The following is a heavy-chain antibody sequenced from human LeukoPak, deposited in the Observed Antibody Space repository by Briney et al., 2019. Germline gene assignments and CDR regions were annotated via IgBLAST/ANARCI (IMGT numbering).Heavy chain of an antibody. D-gene: IGHD3-22*01. CDR2: ISGGGGNT. V-gene: IGHV3-23*01. CDR1: GFTFGSYA. J-gene: IGHJ4*02. CDR3: AKTYYYDSSNYPPMDY. Sequence: PGGSLRLSCAASGFTFGSYAMSWVRQAPGEGLEWVSAISGGGGNTYYADSVKGRFTISRDNSKNTLYLQMNSLRAEDTAVYYCAKTYYYDSSNYPPMDYWGQGTLVTVSS.